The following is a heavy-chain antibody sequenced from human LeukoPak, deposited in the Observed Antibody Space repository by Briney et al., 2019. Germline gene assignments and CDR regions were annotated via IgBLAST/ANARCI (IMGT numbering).Heavy chain of an antibody. CDR1: GFTFSSYG. CDR3: AKDTSPWAYYFDY. V-gene: IGHV3-30*18. Sequence: GGSLRLSCAASGFTFSSYGMHWVRQAPGKGLEWVAVISYDGSNKYYADSVKGRFTISRDNSKNTLYLQMNSLRAEDTAVYYCAKDTSPWAYYFDYWGQGTLVTVSS. CDR2: ISYDGSNK. J-gene: IGHJ4*02. D-gene: IGHD1-26*01.